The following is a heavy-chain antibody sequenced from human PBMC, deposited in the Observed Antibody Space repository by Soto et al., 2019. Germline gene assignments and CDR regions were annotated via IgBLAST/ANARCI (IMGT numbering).Heavy chain of an antibody. CDR3: ANDPNFNYYDSSGYLY. CDR1: GFTFSSYA. D-gene: IGHD3-22*01. V-gene: IGHV3-23*01. CDR2: ISGSGGST. Sequence: QSGGSLRLSCAASGFTFSSYAMSWVRQAPGKGLEWVSAISGSGGSTYYADSVKGRFTISRDNSKNTLYLQMNSLRAEDTAVYYCANDPNFNYYDSSGYLYWGQGTLVTVSS. J-gene: IGHJ4*02.